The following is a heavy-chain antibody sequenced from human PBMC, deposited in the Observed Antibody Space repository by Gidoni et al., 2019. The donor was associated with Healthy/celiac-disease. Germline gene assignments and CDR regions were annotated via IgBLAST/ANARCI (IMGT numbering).Heavy chain of an antibody. Sequence: QLQLQESGPGLVKPSETLSLTCTVSGGSISSSSYYWGWIRQPPGKGLEWIGSIYYSGSTYYNPSLKSRVTISVDTSKNQFSLKLSSVTAADTAVYYCARDGRGWDFDYWGQGTLVTVSS. CDR2: IYYSGST. V-gene: IGHV4-39*07. D-gene: IGHD6-19*01. J-gene: IGHJ4*02. CDR1: GGSISSSSYY. CDR3: ARDGRGWDFDY.